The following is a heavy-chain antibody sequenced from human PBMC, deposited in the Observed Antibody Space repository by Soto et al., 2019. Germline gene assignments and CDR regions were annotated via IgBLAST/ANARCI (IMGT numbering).Heavy chain of an antibody. CDR2: IYHSGST. CDR1: GASISSVGYS. Sequence: QLQLQESGSGLVKPSQTLSLTCAVSGASISSVGYSWSWVRQPPGKGLEWIGYIYHSGSTYYIPSRTRRVTIAVDSSTTQSSLKLSSVTAEDTAVYYCARVPSPLGQGTLGNVSS. CDR3: ARVPSP. V-gene: IGHV4-30-2*01. J-gene: IGHJ5*02.